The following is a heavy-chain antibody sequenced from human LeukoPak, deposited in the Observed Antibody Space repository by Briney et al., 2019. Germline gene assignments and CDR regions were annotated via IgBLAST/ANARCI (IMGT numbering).Heavy chain of an antibody. D-gene: IGHD1-20*01. CDR3: ASVNWHVFDY. CDR1: GLTFSNAW. V-gene: IGHV3-7*05. Sequence: PGGSLRLSCTASGLTFSNAWMSWVRQAPGKGLEWVANIKEDGSAKYYVDSVKGRFTISRDNAKNSLYLQMNSLRAEDTAMYYCASVNWHVFDYWGQGTLVTASS. J-gene: IGHJ4*02. CDR2: IKEDGSAK.